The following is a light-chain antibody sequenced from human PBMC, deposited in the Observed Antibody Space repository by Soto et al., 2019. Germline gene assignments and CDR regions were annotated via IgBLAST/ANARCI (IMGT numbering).Light chain of an antibody. J-gene: IGLJ2*01. V-gene: IGLV2-14*01. Sequence: QSALTQPASVSGSPGQSITISCTGTSSDVGGYNYVSWYQQHPGTAPKLMIYDVSNRPSGVSNRFSGSKSGNTASLTISGLQAEDEADYYCSSYTSSSTLGVFGGGTKVTVL. CDR3: SSYTSSSTLGV. CDR2: DVS. CDR1: SSDVGGYNY.